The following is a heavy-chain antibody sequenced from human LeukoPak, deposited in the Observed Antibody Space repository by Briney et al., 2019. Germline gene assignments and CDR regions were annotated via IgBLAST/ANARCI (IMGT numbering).Heavy chain of an antibody. D-gene: IGHD6-19*01. Sequence: GGSLRLSCTASGFTFSNYAMSWVRQAPGKGLGWVSTINWNSGRMEYADSVKGRFTISRDNAKNSLYLQMNSLRDEDTALYYCAKDGQRRAVSVVTYMDVWGKGTTVTVSS. J-gene: IGHJ6*03. V-gene: IGHV3-9*01. CDR1: GFTFSNYA. CDR3: AKDGQRRAVSVVTYMDV. CDR2: INWNSGRM.